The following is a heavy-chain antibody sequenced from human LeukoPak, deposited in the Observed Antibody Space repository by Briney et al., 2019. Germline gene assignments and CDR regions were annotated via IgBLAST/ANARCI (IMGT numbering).Heavy chain of an antibody. CDR2: IWYDGSNK. J-gene: IGHJ4*02. CDR3: ARAVQQLVYAPAI. V-gene: IGHV3-33*01. D-gene: IGHD6-13*01. CDR1: GFTFSSYG. Sequence: GRSLRLSCAASGFTFSSYGMHWVRQAPGKGLEWVAVIWYDGSNKYYADSVKGRFTISRDNSKNTLYLQMNSLRAEDTAVYYCARAVQQLVYAPAIWGRGTLVTVSS.